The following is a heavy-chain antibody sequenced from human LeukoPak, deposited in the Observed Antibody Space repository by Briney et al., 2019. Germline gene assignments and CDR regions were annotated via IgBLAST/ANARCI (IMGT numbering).Heavy chain of an antibody. CDR1: GGSVHRSF. CDR2: IYSSGTT. CDR3: GRRPAVDGPIDN. D-gene: IGHD3/OR15-3a*01. V-gene: IGHV4-59*02. Sequence: SETLSLACVVSGGSVHRSFWTWVRQPPGKGLEWIGRIYSSGTTDYSPSLKSRLTIAIHTSKNQFSLRLASVTAADTAVYYCGRRPAVDGPIDNWGQGILVAVSS. J-gene: IGHJ4*02.